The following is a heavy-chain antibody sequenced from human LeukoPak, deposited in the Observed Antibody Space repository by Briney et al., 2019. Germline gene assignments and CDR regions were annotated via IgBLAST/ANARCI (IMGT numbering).Heavy chain of an antibody. Sequence: GGSLRLSCAVSGFTFSSYWMSWVRQAPGKGLEWVANIKQDGSEKYYVDSVWGRFTISRDNAKNTLYLQMNSLRAEDAAVYYCARSDWFDPWGQGTLVTVSS. CDR3: ARSDWFDP. J-gene: IGHJ5*02. CDR1: GFTFSSYW. V-gene: IGHV3-7*02. CDR2: IKQDGSEK.